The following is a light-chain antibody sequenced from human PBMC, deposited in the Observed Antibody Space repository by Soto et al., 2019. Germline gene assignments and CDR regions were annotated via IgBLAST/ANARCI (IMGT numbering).Light chain of an antibody. CDR2: AVS. V-gene: IGLV2-14*01. CDR3: SSYTSSITYV. J-gene: IGLJ1*01. Sequence: QSVLTQPASVSGSPGQSITISCTGTSSDVGGYNYVSWYQQHPGKAPKLMIFAVSNRPSGVSNRFSGSKSGNTASLTISGLQAADEADYYCSSYTSSITYVFGTGTKVT. CDR1: SSDVGGYNY.